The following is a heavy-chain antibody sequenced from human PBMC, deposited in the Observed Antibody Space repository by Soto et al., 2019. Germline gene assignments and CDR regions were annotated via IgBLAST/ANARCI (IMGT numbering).Heavy chain of an antibody. D-gene: IGHD4-4*01. J-gene: IGHJ6*02. CDR1: AFTFSNFG. CDR3: AKSRDGYSFYYFYGMDV. CDR2: ILYDGSNT. Sequence: PGEFLGLSYAASAFTFSNFGMHCVRQAPGKGLEWVAAILYDGSNTYYADSVKGRFTISRDNSKNTLYLEMNSLRAEDTAVYHCAKSRDGYSFYYFYGMDVWGQGT. V-gene: IGHV3-30*18.